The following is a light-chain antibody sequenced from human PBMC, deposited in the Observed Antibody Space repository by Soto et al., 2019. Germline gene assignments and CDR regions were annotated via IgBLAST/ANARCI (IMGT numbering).Light chain of an antibody. V-gene: IGKV3-20*01. CDR3: QQYGSSGT. Sequence: EMVLTQAPGTLSLSPGERDTLSCRDSQSVSSSYLAWYQQKPGQAPRLLIYGASNRATGIPDRFSGSGSGTDFTLTISRLEPEDFAVYYCQQYGSSGTFGQGTKVDIK. CDR1: QSVSSSY. J-gene: IGKJ1*01. CDR2: GAS.